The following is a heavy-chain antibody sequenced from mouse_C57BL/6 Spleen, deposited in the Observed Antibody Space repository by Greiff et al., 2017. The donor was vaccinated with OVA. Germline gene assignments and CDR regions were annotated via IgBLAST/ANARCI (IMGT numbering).Heavy chain of an antibody. V-gene: IGHV1-64*01. CDR2: IHPNSGST. Sequence: QVQLQQPGAELVQPGASVKLSCTASGYTFTSYWMPWVKQRPGQGLEWIGMIHPNSGSTYYHEKFKSKATLTVDKSASTAYMQLSSLTSEDSAVYYSASFTTVVARGFDYWGQGTTLTVSS. CDR3: ASFTTVVARGFDY. J-gene: IGHJ2*01. D-gene: IGHD1-1*01. CDR1: GYTFTSYW.